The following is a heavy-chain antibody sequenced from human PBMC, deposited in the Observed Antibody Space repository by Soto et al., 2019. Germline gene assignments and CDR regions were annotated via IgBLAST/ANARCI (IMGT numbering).Heavy chain of an antibody. J-gene: IGHJ4*02. V-gene: IGHV3-23*04. CDR1: GFPFSRCA. Sequence: EVRLVESGGGLVQPGGSLRLSCAASGFPFSRCAMNWVRQAPGKGLEWVSTISHSDHSTYYADSVKGRFTVSRDNSENTLYLQMNGLRAEDTAIYYCAKRGGDSGWGDFDSWGQGILVTVSS. CDR3: AKRGGDSGWGDFDS. D-gene: IGHD6-19*01. CDR2: ISHSDHST.